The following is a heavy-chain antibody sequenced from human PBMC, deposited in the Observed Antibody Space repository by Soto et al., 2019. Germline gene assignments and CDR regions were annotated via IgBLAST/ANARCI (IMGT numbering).Heavy chain of an antibody. CDR1: GFTFSSYS. J-gene: IGHJ5*02. D-gene: IGHD6-19*01. Sequence: EVQLVESGGGLVKPGGSLRLSCAASGFTFSSYSMNWVRQAPGKGLEWVSFISSSSNYIYYADSVKGRFTISRDHAKNXLYLQMNSLRAEDTAVFYCARGLSVAGTWQNWFDPWGQGTLVTVSS. CDR2: ISSSSNYI. CDR3: ARGLSVAGTWQNWFDP. V-gene: IGHV3-21*01.